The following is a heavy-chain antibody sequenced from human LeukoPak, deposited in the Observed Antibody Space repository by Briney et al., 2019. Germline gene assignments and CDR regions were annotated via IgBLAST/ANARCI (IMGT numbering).Heavy chain of an antibody. CDR1: GGSISSGDYY. V-gene: IGHV4-30-4*01. J-gene: IGHJ4*02. Sequence: PSETLSLTGTVSGGSISSGDYYWSWIRQPPGKGLEWIGYIYYSGSTYYNPSLKSRVTISVDTSKNQFSLKLSSVTAADTAVYYCARLWFGELSPLFDYWGQGTLVTVSS. CDR3: ARLWFGELSPLFDY. CDR2: IYYSGST. D-gene: IGHD3-10*01.